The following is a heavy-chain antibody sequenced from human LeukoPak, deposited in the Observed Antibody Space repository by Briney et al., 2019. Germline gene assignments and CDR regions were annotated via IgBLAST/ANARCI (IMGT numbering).Heavy chain of an antibody. CDR3: ARVADYYDSSGYYYYYFDY. J-gene: IGHJ4*02. Sequence: ASVKVSCTASGYTFTSYEIQWLRQATGQGPEWMGWMNPNSSNTGSAQNFQGRVTMTRNTSISTAYMELSSLRSEDTAVYYCARVADYYDSSGYYYYYFDYWGQGTLVTVSS. D-gene: IGHD3-22*01. V-gene: IGHV1-8*01. CDR1: GYTFTSYE. CDR2: MNPNSSNT.